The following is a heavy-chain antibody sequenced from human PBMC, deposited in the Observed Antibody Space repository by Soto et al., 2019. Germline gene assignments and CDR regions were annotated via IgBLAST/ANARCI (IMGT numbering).Heavy chain of an antibody. CDR3: ARGLRGLVIDY. CDR1: GGSFSGYY. V-gene: IGHV4-34*01. J-gene: IGHJ4*02. D-gene: IGHD3-9*01. CDR2: INHSGST. Sequence: SETLSLTCAVYGGSFSGYYWSWIRQPPGKGLEWIGEINHSGSTNYNPSLKSRVTISVDTSKNQFSLKLSSVTAADTAVYYCARGLRGLVIDYWGQGTLVTVSS.